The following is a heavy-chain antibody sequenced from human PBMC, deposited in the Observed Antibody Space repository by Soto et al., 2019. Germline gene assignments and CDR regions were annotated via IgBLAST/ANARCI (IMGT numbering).Heavy chain of an antibody. V-gene: IGHV3-30*18. J-gene: IGHJ4*02. CDR3: AKEWVYDSSGWSFDY. CDR1: GFTFSSYG. Sequence: GGSLRLSCAASGFTFSSYGMHWVRQAPGKGLEWVAVISNDGSNKYYADSVKGRFTISRDNSKNTLYLQMNSLRAEDTAVYYCAKEWVYDSSGWSFDYWGQGTLVTVSS. D-gene: IGHD3-22*01. CDR2: ISNDGSNK.